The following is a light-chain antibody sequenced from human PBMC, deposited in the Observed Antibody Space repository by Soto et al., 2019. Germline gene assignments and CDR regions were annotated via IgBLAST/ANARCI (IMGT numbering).Light chain of an antibody. CDR1: QSVSSY. Sequence: EIVLTQSPATLSLSPGERATLSCRASQSVSSYLAWYQQKPGQAPRLLIYDASTRATGIPGRFSGSGSGTDFTRTISSLDPEDFAIYYCQQRSNWPITFGKGTRLEIK. V-gene: IGKV3-11*01. J-gene: IGKJ5*01. CDR2: DAS. CDR3: QQRSNWPIT.